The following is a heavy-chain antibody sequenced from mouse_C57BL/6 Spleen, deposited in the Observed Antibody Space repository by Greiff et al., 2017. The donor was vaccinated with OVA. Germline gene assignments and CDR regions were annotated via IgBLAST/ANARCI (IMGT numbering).Heavy chain of an antibody. CDR3: ARGEGGYFDV. CDR2: ILPSIGRT. J-gene: IGHJ1*03. CDR1: DSEVFPLAY. Sequence: VQLKQSGSELRSPGSSVKLSCKDFDSEVFPLAYMSWVRQKPGHGFEWIGGILPSIGRTISGEKFEDKATLDADPLSNTAYLELNSLTSEDSAIYYCARGEGGYFDVWGTGTTVTVSS. V-gene: IGHV15-2*01.